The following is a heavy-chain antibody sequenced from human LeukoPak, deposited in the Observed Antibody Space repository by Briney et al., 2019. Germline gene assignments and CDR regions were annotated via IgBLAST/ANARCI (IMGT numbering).Heavy chain of an antibody. V-gene: IGHV3-30-3*01. Sequence: GGSLRLSCAASGFTFSSHAMHWARQAPGKGLEWVAVISYDGSNKYYADSVKGRFTISRDNSKNTLYLQMNSLRAEDTAVYYCARDPHTIFGVVTPDAFDIWGQGTMVTVSS. CDR1: GFTFSSHA. CDR2: ISYDGSNK. D-gene: IGHD3-3*01. CDR3: ARDPHTIFGVVTPDAFDI. J-gene: IGHJ3*02.